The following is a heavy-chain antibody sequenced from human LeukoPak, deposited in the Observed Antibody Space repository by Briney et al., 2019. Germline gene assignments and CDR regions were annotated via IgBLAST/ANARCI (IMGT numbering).Heavy chain of an antibody. J-gene: IGHJ4*02. V-gene: IGHV4-34*01. CDR3: ARGPSYGSSGYDYYFDY. CDR2: INHSGST. D-gene: IGHD3-22*01. CDR1: GGSFSGYY. Sequence: SETLSLTCAVYGGSFSGYYWSWIRQPPGKGLEWIGEINHSGSTNYNPSLKSRVTISVDTSNNQFSLKLSSVTAADTAVYYCARGPSYGSSGYDYYFDYWGQGTLVTVSS.